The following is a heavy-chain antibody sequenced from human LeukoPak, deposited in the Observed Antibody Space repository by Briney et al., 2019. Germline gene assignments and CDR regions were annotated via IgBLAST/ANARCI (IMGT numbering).Heavy chain of an antibody. CDR3: AREIYGGCLNS. J-gene: IGHJ4*02. D-gene: IGHD4-23*01. V-gene: IGHV3-48*02. CDR2: ISSSSGII. CDR1: GFTFNLHA. Sequence: GGSLRLSCAASGFTFNLHAMNWVRRAPGKALEWISFISSSSGIIFYSDSVKGRFTISRDNARNSLCLQMNSLRDEDTAVYYCAREIYGGCLNSWGQGTLVTVSS.